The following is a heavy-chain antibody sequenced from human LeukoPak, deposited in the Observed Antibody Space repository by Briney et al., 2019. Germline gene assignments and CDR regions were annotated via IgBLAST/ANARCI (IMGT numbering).Heavy chain of an antibody. CDR3: ARREGATRNYGGNSGVDY. CDR2: IYPGDSDT. V-gene: IGHV5-51*01. CDR1: GYSFTSYW. J-gene: IGHJ4*02. D-gene: IGHD4-23*01. Sequence: RGESLKISCKGSGYSFTSYWIGWVRQMPGKGLEWMGIIYPGDSDTRYSPSLQGPVTISADMSISTDYLQWSSLKASDTAMYYCARREGATRNYGGNSGVDYWGQGTLVTVSS.